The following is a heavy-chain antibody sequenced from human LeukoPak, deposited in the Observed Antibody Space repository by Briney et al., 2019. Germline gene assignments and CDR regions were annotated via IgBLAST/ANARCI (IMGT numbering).Heavy chain of an antibody. J-gene: IGHJ2*01. Sequence: PGGSLRLSCAASGFTFSSYSMSWVRQAPGKGLEWVSFIYSDNTHYSDSVKGRFTISRDNSKNTLYLQMNSLRGEDTAVYYCARETTYYYDSSGYFRATYWYFDLWGRGTLVTVSS. CDR3: ARETTYYYDSSGYFRATYWYFDL. CDR1: GFTFSSYS. D-gene: IGHD3-22*01. CDR2: IYSDNT. V-gene: IGHV3-66*01.